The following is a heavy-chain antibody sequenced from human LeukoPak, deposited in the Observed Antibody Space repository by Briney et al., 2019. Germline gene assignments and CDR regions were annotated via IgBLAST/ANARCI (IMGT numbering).Heavy chain of an antibody. CDR2: INPNSGGT. CDR3: ATVYSSGWYYDY. V-gene: IGHV1-2*02. D-gene: IGHD6-19*01. J-gene: IGHJ4*02. CDR1: GYTFTAYY. Sequence: GASVKVFCKASGYTFTAYYMHWVRQAPGQGLEWMGWINPNSGGTNYAQKFQGRVTLTRDTSISTAYMEMSRLTSDDTAVYYCATVYSSGWYYDYWGQGTLVTVST.